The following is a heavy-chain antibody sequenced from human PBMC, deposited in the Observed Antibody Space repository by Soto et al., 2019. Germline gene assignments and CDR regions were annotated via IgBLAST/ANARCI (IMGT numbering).Heavy chain of an antibody. CDR3: ARPSTSYGDYGWSLAC. J-gene: IGHJ1*01. D-gene: IGHD4-17*01. CDR1: GYPFGGYA. Sequence: QVQLVQSGAEVKKPGASVKVSCKASGYPFGGYAIGWVRQAPGQGLEWMGWVSAHTGDSGYAQWFQGRVTLTTETSTSTAYMELRGLRSDDTAVYYCARPSTSYGDYGWSLACWSQGTLVTVSS. CDR2: VSAHTGDS. V-gene: IGHV1-18*01.